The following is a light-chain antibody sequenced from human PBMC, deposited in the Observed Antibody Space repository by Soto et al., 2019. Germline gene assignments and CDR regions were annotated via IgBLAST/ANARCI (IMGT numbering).Light chain of an antibody. CDR1: RSNIGNNY. V-gene: IGLV1-51*01. CDR2: DNN. CDR3: GTWDSSLSASV. Sequence: QSVLTQPPSVSAAPGQKVTISCSGSRSNIGNNYVSWYQQLPGTAPKLLIYDNNKRPSGIPDRFSDSKSGTSATLAITGLQTGDEADYYCGTWDSSLSASVFGTGTKGTVL. J-gene: IGLJ1*01.